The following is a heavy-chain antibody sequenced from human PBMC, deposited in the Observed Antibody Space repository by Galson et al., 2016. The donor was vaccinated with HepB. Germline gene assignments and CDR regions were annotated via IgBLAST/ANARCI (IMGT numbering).Heavy chain of an antibody. J-gene: IGHJ3*02. Sequence: SETLSLTCTVSGGSISSNSYYWGWIRQPPGKGLQWIGSINHSGGTYCNPSLKSRVTISVDTSKNEFSLKVRSVTAADTAVYYCARPVAGDAFDIWGQGTMVTVSS. CDR2: INHSGGT. V-gene: IGHV4-39*01. D-gene: IGHD6-19*01. CDR1: GGSISSNSYY. CDR3: ARPVAGDAFDI.